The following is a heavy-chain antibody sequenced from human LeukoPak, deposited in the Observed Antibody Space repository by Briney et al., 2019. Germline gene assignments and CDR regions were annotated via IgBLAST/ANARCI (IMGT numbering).Heavy chain of an antibody. Sequence: GGSLRLSCAASGFIFSTHWMNWVRQAPGKGLEWVAIIKGDGTETLYADSVKGRFTISRDNTKSSLYLQINSLRAEDTAVYYCVGGGGWLPDFWGQGTLVTVSS. CDR1: GFIFSTHW. D-gene: IGHD6-19*01. V-gene: IGHV3-7*01. J-gene: IGHJ4*02. CDR3: VGGGGWLPDF. CDR2: IKGDGTET.